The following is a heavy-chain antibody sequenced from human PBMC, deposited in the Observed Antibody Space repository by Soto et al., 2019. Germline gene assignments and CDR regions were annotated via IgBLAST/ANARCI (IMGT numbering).Heavy chain of an antibody. CDR1: GFTFSSYG. Sequence: GGSLRLSCAASGFTFSSYGMHWVRQAPGKGLEWVAVISYDGSNKYYADSVKGRFTISRDNSKNTLYLQMNSLRAEDTAVYYCAKELQGYGDTYYYYYMDVWGKGTTVTVSS. CDR2: ISYDGSNK. D-gene: IGHD4-17*01. CDR3: AKELQGYGDTYYYYYMDV. V-gene: IGHV3-30*18. J-gene: IGHJ6*03.